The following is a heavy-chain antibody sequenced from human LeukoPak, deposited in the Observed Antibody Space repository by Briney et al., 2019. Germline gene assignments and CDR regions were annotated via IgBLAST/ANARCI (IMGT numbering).Heavy chain of an antibody. CDR1: GYTFTSYY. CDR2: INPSGGST. Sequence: GASVKVSCKASGYTFTSYYMHWVRQAPGQGLEWMGIINPSGGSTSYAQKFQGRVTMTRDTSTSTVYMELSSLRSEDTALYYCAKGIIDYYDRFNAFDIWGQGTMVTVSS. J-gene: IGHJ3*02. V-gene: IGHV1-46*01. D-gene: IGHD3-22*01. CDR3: AKGIIDYYDRFNAFDI.